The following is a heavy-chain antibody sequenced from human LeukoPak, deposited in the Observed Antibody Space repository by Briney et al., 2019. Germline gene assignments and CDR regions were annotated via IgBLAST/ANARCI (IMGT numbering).Heavy chain of an antibody. Sequence: GGSLRLSCAASGFTFSSYAMSWVRQAPGKGLEWVSAISGSGGSTYYAVSVKGRFTISRDNSKNTLYLQMSSLRAEDTAVYYCAKDPYYYDSSGYYTTGDFDYWGQGTLVTVSS. D-gene: IGHD3-22*01. CDR3: AKDPYYYDSSGYYTTGDFDY. CDR1: GFTFSSYA. V-gene: IGHV3-23*01. CDR2: ISGSGGST. J-gene: IGHJ4*02.